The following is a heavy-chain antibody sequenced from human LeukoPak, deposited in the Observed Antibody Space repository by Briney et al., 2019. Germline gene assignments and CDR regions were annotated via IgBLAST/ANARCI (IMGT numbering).Heavy chain of an antibody. D-gene: IGHD5-18*01. CDR2: ISGSGGST. V-gene: IGHV3-23*01. CDR1: GFTFSSYA. J-gene: IGHJ4*02. CDR3: AKPGYSYGYTHYYFAY. Sequence: PGGSLRLSCAASGFTFSSYAMSWVRQAPGKGLEWVSAISGSGGSTYYADSVEGRFTISRDNSKNTLYLQMNSLRAEDTAVYYCAKPGYSYGYTHYYFAYWGQGTLVTVSS.